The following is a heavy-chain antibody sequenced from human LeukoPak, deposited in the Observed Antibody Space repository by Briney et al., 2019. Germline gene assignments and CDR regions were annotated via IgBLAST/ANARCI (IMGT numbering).Heavy chain of an antibody. CDR3: ATDHSSGWTVDY. J-gene: IGHJ4*02. CDR2: ISYDGSNK. Sequence: GGSLRLSCAASGFTFSSYAMHWVRQAPGKGLEWVAVISYDGSNKYYADSVKGRFTISRDNSKNTLYLQMNSLRAEDTAVYYCATDHSSGWTVDYWGQGTLVTVSS. V-gene: IGHV3-30-3*01. D-gene: IGHD6-19*01. CDR1: GFTFSSYA.